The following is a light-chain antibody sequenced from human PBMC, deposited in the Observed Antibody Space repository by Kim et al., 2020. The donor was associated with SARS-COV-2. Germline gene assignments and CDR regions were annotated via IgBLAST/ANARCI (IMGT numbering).Light chain of an antibody. CDR2: GKN. Sequence: ALGKTVRNTCQGDSLRSYYASWYQQKPGQAPVIVIYGKNNRPSGIPDRFSGSSSGNTASLTITGAQAEDEADYYCNSRDSSGNLVVFGGGTQLTVL. J-gene: IGLJ2*01. V-gene: IGLV3-19*01. CDR3: NSRDSSGNLVV. CDR1: SLRSYY.